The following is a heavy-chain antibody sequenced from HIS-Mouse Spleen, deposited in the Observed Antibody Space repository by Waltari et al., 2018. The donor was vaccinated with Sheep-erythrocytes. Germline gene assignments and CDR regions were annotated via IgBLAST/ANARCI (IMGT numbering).Heavy chain of an antibody. CDR1: GCSIRRCGHY. CDR2: IYYIGST. D-gene: IGHD3-10*01. Sequence: QVQLQESGPGLVKPSQTLSLTCTVSGCSIRRCGHYWSWNRQHPGKGLEWIGYIYYIGSTYYNPSLKSRVTISVDTSKNQFSLKLSSVTAADTAVYYCARALIITMVRGVTSNWFDPWGQGTLVTVSS. J-gene: IGHJ5*02. CDR3: ARALIITMVRGVTSNWFDP. V-gene: IGHV4-31*03.